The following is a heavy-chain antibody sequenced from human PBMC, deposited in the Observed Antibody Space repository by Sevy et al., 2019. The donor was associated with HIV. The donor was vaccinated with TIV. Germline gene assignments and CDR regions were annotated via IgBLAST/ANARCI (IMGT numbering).Heavy chain of an antibody. V-gene: IGHV3-7*01. J-gene: IGHJ4*02. Sequence: GGSLRLSCAASGFTFSNYWMSWVRQAPGKGLEWVANIKQDGSEKYYVDSVKGRFTISRDNAKNSLYPQMNSLRAEDTAVYYCARPYRTDPFYYSGSGGYYYPSYFDYWGQRTLVTVSS. CDR3: ARPYRTDPFYYSGSGGYYYPSYFDY. CDR1: GFTFSNYW. CDR2: IKQDGSEK. D-gene: IGHD3-22*01.